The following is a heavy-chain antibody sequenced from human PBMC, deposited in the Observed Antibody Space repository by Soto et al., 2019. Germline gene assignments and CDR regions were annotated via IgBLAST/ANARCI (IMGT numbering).Heavy chain of an antibody. V-gene: IGHV3-33*01. CDR2: IWYDGNTK. CDR3: ARPLVAPVAGPYYYGMDV. J-gene: IGHJ6*02. D-gene: IGHD6-19*01. CDR1: GFTFNTYG. Sequence: QIQLVESGGGVVQPGRSLRLSCAASGFTFNTYGFNWVRQAPGKGLEWVAVIWYDGNTKYYADSVKGRFTISRDNLKNTLYLQMNSLTAEDTAVYYCARPLVAPVAGPYYYGMDVWGQGTTATVSS.